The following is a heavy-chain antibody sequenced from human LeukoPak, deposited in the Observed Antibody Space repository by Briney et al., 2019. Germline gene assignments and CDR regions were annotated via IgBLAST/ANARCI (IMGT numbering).Heavy chain of an antibody. D-gene: IGHD3-3*01. Sequence: ASVKVSCKASGYAFTGYYMHWVRQAPGQGLEWMGRINPNSGGTNYAQKFQGRVTMTRDTSISTAYMELSRLRSDDTAVYYCARGLEWLSQYYFDYWGQGTLATVSS. J-gene: IGHJ4*02. V-gene: IGHV1-2*02. CDR2: INPNSGGT. CDR1: GYAFTGYY. CDR3: ARGLEWLSQYYFDY.